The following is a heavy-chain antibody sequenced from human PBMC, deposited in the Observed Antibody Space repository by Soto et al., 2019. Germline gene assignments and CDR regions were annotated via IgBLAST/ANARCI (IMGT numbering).Heavy chain of an antibody. Sequence: GGSLRLSCAASGFTFSNSAMSWVRQAPGKGLEWVSTISGSGGSTYYADSVKGRFTISRDNSNNTLYLQMNSLRAEDTAVYYCARNQRTVFGVVIRSYCDSWGQGTLVTVSS. V-gene: IGHV3-23*01. J-gene: IGHJ4*02. D-gene: IGHD3-3*01. CDR1: GFTFSNSA. CDR2: ISGSGGST. CDR3: ARNQRTVFGVVIRSYCDS.